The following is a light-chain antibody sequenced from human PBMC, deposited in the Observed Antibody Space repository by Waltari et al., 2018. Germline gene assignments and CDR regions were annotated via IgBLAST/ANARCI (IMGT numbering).Light chain of an antibody. J-gene: IGLJ3*02. V-gene: IGLV2-14*01. Sequence: QSALTQPASVSGSPGQSITIPCTGTSSDVGFYNYVSWYQQHPGKAPKLIIYEVSERPSGVSDRFSGSKSGNTASLTISGLQAEDEADYYCNSYTGSSSWVFGGGTKLTVL. CDR1: SSDVGFYNY. CDR3: NSYTGSSSWV. CDR2: EVS.